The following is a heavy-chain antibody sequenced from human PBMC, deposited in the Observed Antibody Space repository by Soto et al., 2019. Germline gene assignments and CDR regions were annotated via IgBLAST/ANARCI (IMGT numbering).Heavy chain of an antibody. CDR2: ISGSGGST. J-gene: IGHJ5*02. CDR3: ATSGLPHRVYNWFDP. V-gene: IGHV3-23*01. D-gene: IGHD2-8*01. Sequence: PGGSLRLSCAASDFTFSNAWINWVRQAPGKGLEWVSAISGSGGSTYYADSVKGRFTISRDNSKNTLYLQMNSLRAEDTAVYYWATSGLPHRVYNWFDPWGQGTLVTVSS. CDR1: DFTFSNAW.